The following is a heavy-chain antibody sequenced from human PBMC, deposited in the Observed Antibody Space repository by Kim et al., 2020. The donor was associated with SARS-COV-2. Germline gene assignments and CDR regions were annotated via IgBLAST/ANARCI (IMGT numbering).Heavy chain of an antibody. Sequence: GGSLRLSCAASGFTFSSYGMHWVRQAPGKGLEWVAVIWYDGSNKYYADSVKGRFTISRDNSKNTLYLQMNSLRAEDTAVYYCASVGGIAVAGIRGYFDYWGQGTLVTVSS. CDR2: IWYDGSNK. CDR1: GFTFSSYG. D-gene: IGHD6-19*01. J-gene: IGHJ4*02. V-gene: IGHV3-33*01. CDR3: ASVGGIAVAGIRGYFDY.